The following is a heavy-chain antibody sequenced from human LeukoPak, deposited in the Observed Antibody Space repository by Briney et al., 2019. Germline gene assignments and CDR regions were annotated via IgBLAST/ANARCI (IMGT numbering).Heavy chain of an antibody. Sequence: ASVKVSCKDSGYTFTKYYMNWVRQAPGQGREWMGIMHPTGDSTNYAQKFQGRVTLTRDTSTGTFYMELSSLTSEDTAVYYCARHDFDLPMIYSFFVHWGQGTLVTVSS. J-gene: IGHJ5*02. CDR1: GYTFTKYY. CDR2: MHPTGDST. CDR3: ARHDFDLPMIYSFFVH. D-gene: IGHD3-3*01. V-gene: IGHV1-46*01.